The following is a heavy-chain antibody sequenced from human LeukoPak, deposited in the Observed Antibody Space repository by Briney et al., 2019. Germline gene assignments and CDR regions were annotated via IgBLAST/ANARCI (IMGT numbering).Heavy chain of an antibody. D-gene: IGHD5-18*01. V-gene: IGHV3-30-3*01. CDR2: ISYDGSNK. CDR3: ARDNGYSYGYSYYYGMDV. Sequence: GGSLRLSCAASGFTFSSYAMHWVRQAPGKGLEWVAVISYDGSNKYYADSVKGRFTISRDNSKNTLYLQMNSLRAEDTAVYYCARDNGYSYGYSYYYGMDVWGQGTTVTVSS. CDR1: GFTFSSYA. J-gene: IGHJ6*02.